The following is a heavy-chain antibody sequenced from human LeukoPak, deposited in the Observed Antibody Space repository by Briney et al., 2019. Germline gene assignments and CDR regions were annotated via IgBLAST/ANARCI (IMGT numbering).Heavy chain of an antibody. D-gene: IGHD1-20*01. J-gene: IGHJ4*02. CDR3: ARGPRITGTSTDY. CDR1: GFTFSDYY. CDR2: IDSSGDVI. V-gene: IGHV3-11*04. Sequence: PGGSLRLSCAASGFTFSDYYMTWIRQAPGKGLEWLSYIDSSGDVIYDADSVKGRFTISRDNAKNSLYLQMNSLRAEDTAVYYCARGPRITGTSTDYWGQGTLVTVSS.